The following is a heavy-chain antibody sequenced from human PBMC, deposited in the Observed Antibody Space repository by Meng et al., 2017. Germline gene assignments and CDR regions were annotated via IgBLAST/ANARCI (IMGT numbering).Heavy chain of an antibody. CDR2: IIPIFGTA. CDR1: GGTFRSYA. CDR3: ARDKRPSSSWYGNWFDP. D-gene: IGHD6-13*01. Sequence: GQGGQSGREVKKLGSSVKVSCKASGGTFRSYAISGVRQAPGQGLEWMGGIIPIFGTANYAQKFKGRVTITADKSTSTAYMELSSLRSEDTAVYYCARDKRPSSSWYGNWFDPWGQGTLVTVSS. V-gene: IGHV1-69*06. J-gene: IGHJ5*02.